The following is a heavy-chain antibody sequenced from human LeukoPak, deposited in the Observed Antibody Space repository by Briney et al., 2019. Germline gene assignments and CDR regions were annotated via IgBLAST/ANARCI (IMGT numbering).Heavy chain of an antibody. CDR1: GGSISTYY. D-gene: IGHD3-22*01. Sequence: RPSGTLSLTCTVSGGSISTYYWSWIRQPPGKGLEWIAYIYNSGSTNSNPSLKSRVTISVDTSKNQFSLRLSSVTAADTAVYYCARIYYDSGAYYRRAFDIWGQGTMVSVSS. J-gene: IGHJ3*02. CDR2: IYNSGST. CDR3: ARIYYDSGAYYRRAFDI. V-gene: IGHV4-59*01.